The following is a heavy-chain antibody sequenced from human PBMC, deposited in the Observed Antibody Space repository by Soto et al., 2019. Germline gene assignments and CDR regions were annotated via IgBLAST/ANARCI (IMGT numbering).Heavy chain of an antibody. CDR1: GASFTSDNYF. CDR3: AREVNSAVHQGVEDAFDL. CDR2: ILSSGTV. V-gene: IGHV4-30-4*08. Sequence: QVQLQEAGPGLLKPSQTLSLTCTVFGASFTSDNYFWSWSRQPPVKGLEWIGYILSSGTVYYKSSLKSLLTISIENSNNQFSHNLNSVAAADTAMYYGAREVNSAVHQGVEDAFDLWGQGIIVNVSS. J-gene: IGHJ3*01. D-gene: IGHD2-15*01.